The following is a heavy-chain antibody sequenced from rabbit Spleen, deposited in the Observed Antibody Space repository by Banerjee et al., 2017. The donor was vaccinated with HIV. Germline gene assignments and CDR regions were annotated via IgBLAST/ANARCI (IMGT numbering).Heavy chain of an antibody. V-gene: IGHV1S40*01. D-gene: IGHD1-1*01. J-gene: IGHJ4*01. CDR2: INTATGKA. CDR3: ARDLVAVIGWNFKL. Sequence: QSLEESGGGLVKPGGSLTLTCKASGFSFGDRDVMCWVRQAPGKGLEWIACINTATGKAVYATWAKGRFTISRTSSTTVTLRMTSLTAADTATYFCARDLVAVIGWNFKLWGPGTLVTVS. CDR1: GFSFGDRDV.